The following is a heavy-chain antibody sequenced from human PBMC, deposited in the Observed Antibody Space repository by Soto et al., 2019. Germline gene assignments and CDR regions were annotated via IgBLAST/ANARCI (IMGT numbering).Heavy chain of an antibody. CDR1: GGSISSGGYY. Sequence: QVQLQESGPGLVKPSQTLSLTCTVSGGSISSGGYYWSWIRQHPGKGLEWIGYIYYSGSTYYNPSLKRRVTISVDTSKNQFSLKLSSVTAADTAVSYCARGVSLFVYYFDYWGQGTLVTVSS. CDR2: IYYSGST. D-gene: IGHD3-3*01. CDR3: ARGVSLFVYYFDY. V-gene: IGHV4-31*03. J-gene: IGHJ4*02.